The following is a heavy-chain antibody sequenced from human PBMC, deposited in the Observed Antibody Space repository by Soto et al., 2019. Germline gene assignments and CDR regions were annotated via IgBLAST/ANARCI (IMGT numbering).Heavy chain of an antibody. D-gene: IGHD6-13*01. CDR2: ISAYNGNT. CDR1: GYTFTSYG. CDR3: ARDLGYSSIGGNHYYYGMDV. V-gene: IGHV1-18*04. J-gene: IGHJ6*02. Sequence: ASVKVSCKASGYTFTSYGISWVRQAPGQGLEWMGWISAYNGNTNNAQKLQGRVTMTTDTSTSTAYMELRSLRSDDAAVYYCARDLGYSSIGGNHYYYGMDVWGQGTTVTVSS.